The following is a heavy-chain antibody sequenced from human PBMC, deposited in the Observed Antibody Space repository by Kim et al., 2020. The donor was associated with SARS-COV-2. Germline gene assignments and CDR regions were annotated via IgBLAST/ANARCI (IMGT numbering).Heavy chain of an antibody. CDR3: AKGWGTGASSTWFNP. D-gene: IGHD1-1*01. J-gene: IGHJ5*02. V-gene: IGHV3-30*02. Sequence: AASVKGRFTISRDNSKNTLYLKRNSLGAEDTAVYYCAKGWGTGASSTWFNPWGQGTLVTVSS.